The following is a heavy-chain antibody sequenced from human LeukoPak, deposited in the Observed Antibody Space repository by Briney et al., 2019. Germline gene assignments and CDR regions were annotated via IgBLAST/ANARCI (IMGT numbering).Heavy chain of an antibody. Sequence: PGGTLRLSCAASGFTFSSYGMSWVRQAPGKGLEWVSAISGSGDRTYYADSVKGRFTISRDNSKNTLSLQMNNLRADDTAVYYCAKSYASGSFYDYWGQGTLVTVSS. CDR3: AKSYASGSFYDY. D-gene: IGHD3-10*01. V-gene: IGHV3-23*01. CDR2: ISGSGDRT. CDR1: GFTFSSYG. J-gene: IGHJ4*02.